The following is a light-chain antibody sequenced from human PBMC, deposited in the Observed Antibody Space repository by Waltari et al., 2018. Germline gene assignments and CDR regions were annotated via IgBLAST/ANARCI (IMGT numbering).Light chain of an antibody. CDR2: DAS. Sequence: IMLTQSPGTLTLSPGERDTLSCRASQSISRYLAWYQHKPGQAPRLLIYDASSRATGIPDRFSGSGSGTDFSLTISRLEPEDFAVYYCQKYGSLPATFGQGTKVEIK. V-gene: IGKV3-20*01. J-gene: IGKJ1*01. CDR1: QSISRY. CDR3: QKYGSLPAT.